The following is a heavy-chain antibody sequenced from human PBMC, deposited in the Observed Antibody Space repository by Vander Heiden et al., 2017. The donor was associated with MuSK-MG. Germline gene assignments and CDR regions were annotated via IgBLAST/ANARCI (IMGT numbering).Heavy chain of an antibody. J-gene: IGHJ4*02. CDR1: GGSFSGYY. D-gene: IGHD6-19*01. Sequence: QVQLQQWGAGLLKPSETLSLTCAVYGGSFSGYYWSWTRQPPGKGLEWIGEINHSGSTNYNPSLKSRVTISVDTSKNQFSLKLSSVTAADTAVYYCARGRRAGTPFYWGQGTLVTVSS. CDR3: ARGRRAGTPFY. V-gene: IGHV4-34*01. CDR2: INHSGST.